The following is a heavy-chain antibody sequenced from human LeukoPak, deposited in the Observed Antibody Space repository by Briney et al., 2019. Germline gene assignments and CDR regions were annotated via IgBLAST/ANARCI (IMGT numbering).Heavy chain of an antibody. Sequence: GGSLRLSCAASGFTFSSYGMHWVRQAPGKGLEWVAFIRYDGSNKYYADSVKGRFAISRDNSKNTLYLQMNSLRAEDTAVYYCAKGRSGYGDYLDSLDYWGQGTLVTVSS. CDR1: GFTFSSYG. CDR2: IRYDGSNK. D-gene: IGHD4-17*01. V-gene: IGHV3-30*02. CDR3: AKGRSGYGDYLDSLDY. J-gene: IGHJ4*02.